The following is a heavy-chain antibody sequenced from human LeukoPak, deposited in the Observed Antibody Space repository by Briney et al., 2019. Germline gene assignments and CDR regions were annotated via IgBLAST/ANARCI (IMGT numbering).Heavy chain of an antibody. CDR1: GFTLSSYS. Sequence: GGSLRLSCVASGFTLSSYSMNWVRQAPGKGLDWVAVISYDGSNAYYGDSVKDRFTISRDNSHNTLFLQMNSLTTDDTAAYYCVKGDWHGSGNYYSDQFRPWGPGTLVTVS. D-gene: IGHD3-10*01. CDR3: VKGDWHGSGNYYSDQFRP. CDR2: ISYDGSNA. V-gene: IGHV3-30*18. J-gene: IGHJ5*02.